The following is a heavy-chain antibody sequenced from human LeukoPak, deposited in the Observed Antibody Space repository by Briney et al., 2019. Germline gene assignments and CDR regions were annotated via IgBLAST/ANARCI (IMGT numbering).Heavy chain of an antibody. J-gene: IGHJ4*02. CDR1: GFTFSSYS. CDR3: ARLYVWGSSRTFDY. Sequence: GGSLRLSCAASGFTFSSYSMNWVRQAPGKGLEWVSYISSSSSTIYYADSVKGRFTISRDNAKNSLYLQMNSLRDEDTAVYYCARLYVWGSSRTFDYWGQGTLVTVSS. V-gene: IGHV3-48*02. CDR2: ISSSSSTI. D-gene: IGHD3-16*02.